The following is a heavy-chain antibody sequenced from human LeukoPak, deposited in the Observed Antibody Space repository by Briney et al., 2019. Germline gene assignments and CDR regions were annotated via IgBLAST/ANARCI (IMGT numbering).Heavy chain of an antibody. CDR2: IRFDGSNK. CDR3: AKDRTPAGYSSGWFDF. CDR1: GFTFSSNG. V-gene: IGHV3-30*02. J-gene: IGHJ4*02. D-gene: IGHD6-19*01. Sequence: GGSLRLSCAASGFTFSSNGMHWVRQAPGKGLEWVAFIRFDGSNKYYADSVKGRFSVTRDNSKNTVYLQMSSLTAEDTAVYYCAKDRTPAGYSSGWFDFWGQGTLVTVSS.